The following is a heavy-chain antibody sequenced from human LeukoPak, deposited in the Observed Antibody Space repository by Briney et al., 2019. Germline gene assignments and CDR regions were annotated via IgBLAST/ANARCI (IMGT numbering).Heavy chain of an antibody. Sequence: ASVKVSCKASGYTFTGYYMHWVRQAPGQGLEWMGWINPNSGSTNYAQKFQGRVTMTRDTSISTAYMELSRLRSDDTAVYYCARDRSPTGFDYWGQGTLVTVSS. CDR1: GYTFTGYY. V-gene: IGHV1-2*02. J-gene: IGHJ4*02. D-gene: IGHD7-27*01. CDR2: INPNSGST. CDR3: ARDRSPTGFDY.